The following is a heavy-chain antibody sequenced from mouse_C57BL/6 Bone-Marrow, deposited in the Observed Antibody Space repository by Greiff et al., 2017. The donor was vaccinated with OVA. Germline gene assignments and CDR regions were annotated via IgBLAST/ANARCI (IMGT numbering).Heavy chain of an antibody. J-gene: IGHJ4*01. CDR1: GFNIKDDY. CDR2: IDPENGDT. Sequence: EVMLVESGAELVRPGASVKLSCTASGFNIKDDYMHWVKQRPEQGLEWIGWIDPENGDTEYASKFQGKATITADTSSNTAYLQLSSLTSEDTAVYYCTCGNYRNYYAMDYWGQGTSVTVSS. D-gene: IGHD2-1*01. CDR3: TCGNYRNYYAMDY. V-gene: IGHV14-4*01.